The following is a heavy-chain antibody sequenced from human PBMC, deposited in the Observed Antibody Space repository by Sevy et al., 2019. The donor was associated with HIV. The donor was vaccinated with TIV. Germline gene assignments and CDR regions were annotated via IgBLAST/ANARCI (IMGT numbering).Heavy chain of an antibody. Sequence: GGSLRLSCAASGFTFSSYAMHWVRQAPGKGLEWVAVISYDGSNKNYADSMKGRFTISRDNSKNTLYLQMNSLRAEDTAVYHCARESRQLVVLYYFDYWGQGTLVTVSS. J-gene: IGHJ4*02. CDR1: GFTFSSYA. D-gene: IGHD6-13*01. CDR2: ISYDGSNK. CDR3: ARESRQLVVLYYFDY. V-gene: IGHV3-30-3*01.